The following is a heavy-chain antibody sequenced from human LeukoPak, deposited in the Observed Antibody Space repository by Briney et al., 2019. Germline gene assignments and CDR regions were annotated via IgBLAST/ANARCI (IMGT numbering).Heavy chain of an antibody. Sequence: ASVKVSCKASGGTFSSYAISWVRQAPGQGLEWMGGIIPIFGTANYAQKFQGRVTITADESASTAYMELSSLRSEDTAVYYCARVDGDYPDYWGQGTLVTVSS. D-gene: IGHD4-17*01. CDR3: ARVDGDYPDY. CDR2: IIPIFGTA. V-gene: IGHV1-69*13. CDR1: GGTFSSYA. J-gene: IGHJ4*02.